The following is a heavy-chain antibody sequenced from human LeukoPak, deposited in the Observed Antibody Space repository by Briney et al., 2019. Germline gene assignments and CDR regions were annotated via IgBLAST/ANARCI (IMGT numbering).Heavy chain of an antibody. Sequence: ASVQVSCKASSYKLTSHENSRVRQAPGQGLEWIGWISAYNGNSNYEQKLQGRVTMTPDTSTSTAYMELRSVRSDDTAVYYCARESAYYYDSSGYYSLAFDIWGQRTIVRVSS. V-gene: IGHV1-18*01. CDR2: ISAYNGNS. D-gene: IGHD3-22*01. CDR1: SYKLTSHE. J-gene: IGHJ3*02. CDR3: ARESAYYYDSSGYYSLAFDI.